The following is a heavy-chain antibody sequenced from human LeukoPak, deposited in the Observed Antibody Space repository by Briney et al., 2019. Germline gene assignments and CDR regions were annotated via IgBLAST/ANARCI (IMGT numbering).Heavy chain of an antibody. J-gene: IGHJ4*02. Sequence: PSETLSLTCAVYGGSFSGYYWSWIRQPPGKGLEWIGEINHSGSTNYNPSLKSRVTISVDTSKNQFSLRLSSVTAADTAVYYCASIPTHYYDSSGYYFGVQPDQDCWGQGALVTVSS. CDR2: INHSGST. D-gene: IGHD3-22*01. V-gene: IGHV4-34*01. CDR3: ASIPTHYYDSSGYYFGVQPDQDC. CDR1: GGSFSGYY.